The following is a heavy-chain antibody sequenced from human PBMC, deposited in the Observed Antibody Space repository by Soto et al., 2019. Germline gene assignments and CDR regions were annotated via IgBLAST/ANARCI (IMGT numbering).Heavy chain of an antibody. J-gene: IGHJ6*02. CDR1: GFTFSSYG. V-gene: IGHV3-33*01. D-gene: IGHD4-17*01. Sequence: GAPLRLSCAASGFTFSSYGMNWVSQAPGKGLEWVAVIWYDGSNKYYADSVKGRFTISRDNSKNTLYMQMNSLRAEDTAVYYCARDPYDYREYYYGMDVWGQGTTVTVSS. CDR2: IWYDGSNK. CDR3: ARDPYDYREYYYGMDV.